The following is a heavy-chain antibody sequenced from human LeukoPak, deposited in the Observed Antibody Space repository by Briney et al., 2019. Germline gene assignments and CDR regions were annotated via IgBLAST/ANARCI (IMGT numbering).Heavy chain of an antibody. J-gene: IGHJ4*02. CDR3: ARDLGVAARGTDY. V-gene: IGHV1-2*02. CDR2: INPNSGGT. Sequence: ASVKVSCKASGYTFTGYYMHWVRQAPGQGLEWMGWINPNSGGTNYAQKFQGRVTMTRDTSISTAYMELSRLRSDDTAVYYCARDLGVAARGTDYWGQGTLVTVSS. D-gene: IGHD6-6*01. CDR1: GYTFTGYY.